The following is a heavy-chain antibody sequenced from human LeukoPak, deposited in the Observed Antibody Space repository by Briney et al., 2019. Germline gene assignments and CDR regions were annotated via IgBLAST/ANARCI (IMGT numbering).Heavy chain of an antibody. CDR3: KSGGAAPGSFDY. CDR2: IKYDGNEE. D-gene: IGHD1-1*01. J-gene: IGHJ4*02. Sequence: GGSLRLSCAASGFTFSRYWMSWMRQAPGKGLEWVANIKYDGNEEYYVDSVKGRFTISRDNAKNSLYLQLNSLRVEDTAVYYFKSGGAAPGSFDYWGQGTLVTVSP. V-gene: IGHV3-7*01. CDR1: GFTFSRYW.